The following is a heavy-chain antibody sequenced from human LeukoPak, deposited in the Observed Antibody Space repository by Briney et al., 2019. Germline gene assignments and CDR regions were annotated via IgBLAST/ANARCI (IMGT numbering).Heavy chain of an antibody. J-gene: IGHJ4*02. D-gene: IGHD6-13*01. CDR2: INPNSGGT. Sequence: ASVKVSCKASGYTFTGYYMQWVRQAPGQGLEWMGRINPNSGGTNYAQKFQGRVTTTRDTSISTAYMELSRLRSDDTAVYYCARALRGYSSSWYVDYWGQGTLVTVSS. V-gene: IGHV1-2*06. CDR1: GYTFTGYY. CDR3: ARALRGYSSSWYVDY.